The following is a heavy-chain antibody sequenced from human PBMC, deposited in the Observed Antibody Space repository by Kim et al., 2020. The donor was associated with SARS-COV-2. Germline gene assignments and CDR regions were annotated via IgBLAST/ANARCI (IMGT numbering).Heavy chain of an antibody. CDR1: GFTFSSYV. Sequence: GGSLRLFCAASGFTFSSYVMHWVRQAPGKGLEWVAVISYDGSNKYYADSVKGRFTISRDNSKNTLYLQMNSLRAEDTAVYYCARAGEVVAANSPMGYWGQGTLVTVSS. D-gene: IGHD2-15*01. CDR2: ISYDGSNK. J-gene: IGHJ4*02. V-gene: IGHV3-30*04. CDR3: ARAGEVVAANSPMGY.